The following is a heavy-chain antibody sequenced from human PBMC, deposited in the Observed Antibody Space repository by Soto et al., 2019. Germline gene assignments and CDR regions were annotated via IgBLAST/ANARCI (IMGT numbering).Heavy chain of an antibody. V-gene: IGHV5-51*01. J-gene: IGHJ6*02. CDR2: IYPGDSDT. CDR3: ARQGYSNALRGDYYGMDV. D-gene: IGHD5-18*01. Sequence: GESLKISCKGSGYSFTSYWIGWVRQMPGKGLEWMGIIYPGDSDTRYSPSFQGQVTISADKSISTAYLQWSSLKASDTAMYYCARQGYSNALRGDYYGMDVWGQGTTGTVS. CDR1: GYSFTSYW.